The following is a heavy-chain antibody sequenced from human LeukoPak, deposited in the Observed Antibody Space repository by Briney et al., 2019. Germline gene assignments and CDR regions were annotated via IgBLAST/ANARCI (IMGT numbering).Heavy chain of an antibody. Sequence: GGSLRLACGVSVFTFSSYSMNWVRQAPGKGLEWVSFISTSSSYIYYADSVKGRFTISRDNARNSLYLQMNSLRPEDTAVYYCASQTTRRLPIAVADYFDYWGQGTLVTVSS. CDR3: ASQTTRRLPIAVADYFDY. V-gene: IGHV3-21*01. CDR2: ISTSSSYI. CDR1: VFTFSSYS. D-gene: IGHD6-19*01. J-gene: IGHJ4*02.